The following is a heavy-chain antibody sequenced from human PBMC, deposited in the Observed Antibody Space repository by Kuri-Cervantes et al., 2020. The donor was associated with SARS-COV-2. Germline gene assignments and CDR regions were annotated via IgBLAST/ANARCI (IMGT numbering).Heavy chain of an antibody. CDR3: TTVRGGSGSYGAYYYYYYGMDV. Sequence: GGSLRLSCAASGFTFSNAWMSWVRQAPGKGLEWVGRIKSKTDGGTTDYAAPVKGRFTISRDDSKNTLYLQMNSLKTEDTAVYYCTTVRGGSGSYGAYYYYYYGMDVWGQGTTVTSP. V-gene: IGHV3-15*01. D-gene: IGHD3-10*01. CDR2: IKSKTDGGTT. CDR1: GFTFSNAW. J-gene: IGHJ6*02.